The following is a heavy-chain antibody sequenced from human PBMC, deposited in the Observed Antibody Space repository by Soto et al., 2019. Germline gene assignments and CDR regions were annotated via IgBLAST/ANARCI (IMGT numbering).Heavy chain of an antibody. CDR1: GFSLSTSGVG. D-gene: IGHD6-13*01. CDR2: IYWDDDK. Sequence: SGPTLVNPTQTLTLTCTFSGFSLSTSGVGVGWIRQPPGKALEWLALIYWDDDKRYSPSLKSRLTITKDTSKNQVVLTMTNMDPVDTATYYCAHNGNVAAAGLSPRGIRYYYSYTHVCYKGTTRT. J-gene: IGHJ6*03. CDR3: AHNGNVAAAGLSPRGIRYYYSYTHV. V-gene: IGHV2-5*02.